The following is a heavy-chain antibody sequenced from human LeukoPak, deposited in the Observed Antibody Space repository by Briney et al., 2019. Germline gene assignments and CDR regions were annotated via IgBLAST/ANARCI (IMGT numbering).Heavy chain of an antibody. CDR1: GGSISSSSYY. V-gene: IGHV4-39*07. D-gene: IGHD2-2*01. CDR3: AGDIVVVPAAPYYFDY. J-gene: IGHJ4*02. CDR2: IYYSGST. Sequence: SETLSLTCTVSGGSISSSSYYWGWIRQPPGKGLEWIGSIYYSGSTYYNPSLKSRVTISVDTSKNQFSLKLSSVTAADTAVYYCAGDIVVVPAAPYYFDYWGQGTLVTVSS.